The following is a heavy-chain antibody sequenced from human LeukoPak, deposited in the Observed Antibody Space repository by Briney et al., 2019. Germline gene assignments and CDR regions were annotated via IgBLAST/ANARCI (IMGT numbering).Heavy chain of an antibody. CDR2: IYYSGST. CDR1: GGSISSSSYY. Sequence: SETLSLTCTVSGGSISSSSYYWGWLRQPPGKGLEWLGSIYYSGSTYYNPSLKSRVTISVDTSKNQFSLKLSSVTAADTAVYYCASPGLPAATPVYYFDYWGQGTLVTVSS. J-gene: IGHJ4*02. V-gene: IGHV4-39*01. CDR3: ASPGLPAATPVYYFDY. D-gene: IGHD2-2*01.